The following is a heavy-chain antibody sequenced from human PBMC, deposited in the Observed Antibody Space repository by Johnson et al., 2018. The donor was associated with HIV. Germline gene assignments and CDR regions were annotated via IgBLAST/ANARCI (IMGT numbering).Heavy chain of an antibody. V-gene: IGHV3-20*04. Sequence: VQLVESGGGVVQPGRSLRLSCAASGFTFSSYGMHWVRQAPGKGLEWVSGINWNGVRTGYVDSMKGRFTISRDNAKNSLYLQMNSLRAEDTAGYYCARYLTEKTPNAFDIWGQGTMVTVSS. CDR2: INWNGVRT. CDR1: GFTFSSYG. D-gene: IGHD2-15*01. CDR3: ARYLTEKTPNAFDI. J-gene: IGHJ3*02.